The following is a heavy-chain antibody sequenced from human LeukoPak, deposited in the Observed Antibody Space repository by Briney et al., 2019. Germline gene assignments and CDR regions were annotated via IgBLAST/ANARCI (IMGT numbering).Heavy chain of an antibody. Sequence: HPGGSLRLSCAASGFTFSSYAMSWVRQAPGKGLEWVSAISGGGSSTYYADSVKGRFTISRDNSKNTLYLQMNSLRAEDTAVYYCAKWVYYDFWSGYPNGWFDYWGQGTLVTVSS. CDR1: GFTFSSYA. CDR3: AKWVYYDFWSGYPNGWFDY. V-gene: IGHV3-23*01. D-gene: IGHD3-3*01. CDR2: ISGGGSST. J-gene: IGHJ4*02.